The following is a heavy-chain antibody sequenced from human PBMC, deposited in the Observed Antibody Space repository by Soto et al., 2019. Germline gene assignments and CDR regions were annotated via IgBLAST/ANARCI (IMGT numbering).Heavy chain of an antibody. V-gene: IGHV4-31*03. CDR3: ARDIRVQDSSGYYYGGVNWFDP. CDR2: IYYSGST. Sequence: TLSLTCTVSGGSISSGGYYWSWIRQHPGKGLEWIGYIYYSGSTYYNPSLKSRVTISVDTSKNQFSLKLSSVTAADTAVYYCARDIRVQDSSGYYYGGVNWFDPWGQGTLVTVSS. J-gene: IGHJ5*02. CDR1: GGSISSGGYY. D-gene: IGHD3-22*01.